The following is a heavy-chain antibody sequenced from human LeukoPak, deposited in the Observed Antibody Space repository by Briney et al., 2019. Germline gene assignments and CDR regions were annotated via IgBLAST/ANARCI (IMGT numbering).Heavy chain of an antibody. Sequence: GGSLRLSCAASGFTFSSYAMHWVRQAPGKGLEWVAVISYDGSNKYYADSVKGRFTISRDNSKNTLYLQMNSLRAEDTAVYYCAKRNPSKGNAFDIWGQGTMVTVSS. V-gene: IGHV3-30-3*02. J-gene: IGHJ3*02. CDR2: ISYDGSNK. D-gene: IGHD2-2*01. CDR1: GFTFSSYA. CDR3: AKRNPSKGNAFDI.